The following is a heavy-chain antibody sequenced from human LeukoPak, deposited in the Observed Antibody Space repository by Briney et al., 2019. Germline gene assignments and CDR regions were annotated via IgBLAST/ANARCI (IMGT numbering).Heavy chain of an antibody. V-gene: IGHV3-23*01. J-gene: IGHJ4*02. CDR3: ATESWARGSYWFDY. D-gene: IGHD2-8*02. CDR2: ISGSGGSA. CDR1: GFTFSTFA. Sequence: GGSLRLSCAASGFTFSTFAMNWVRQAPGKGLEWVSGISGSGGSAYYADSVKGRFTISRDISKNTLYLQINSLRAEDTAGYYCATESWARGSYWFDYWGQGTLVTVSS.